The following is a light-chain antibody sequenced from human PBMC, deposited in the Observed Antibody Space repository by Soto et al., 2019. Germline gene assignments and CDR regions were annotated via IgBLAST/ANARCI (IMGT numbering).Light chain of an antibody. Sequence: QSVLTQPPSTSGTPGQRVTISCAGSSSNIGTESVNWYQPLPGTAPNPLSYSYDQRPSRVPDRFSGSKSGTSASLANSGLQSEDEAVYICAAWADMMNGYVFGLGTKVTVL. CDR2: SYD. J-gene: IGLJ1*01. CDR1: SSNIGTES. V-gene: IGLV1-44*01. CDR3: AAWADMMNGYV.